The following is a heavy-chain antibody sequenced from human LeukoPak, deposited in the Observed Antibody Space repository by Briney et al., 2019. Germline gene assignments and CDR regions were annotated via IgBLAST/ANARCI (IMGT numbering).Heavy chain of an antibody. J-gene: IGHJ5*02. CDR3: IVFGDSNH. CDR1: GLTGSHNY. Sequence: GGFLRLSCAASGLTGSHNYVSWVRQAPGKGLEWVSAIHTSGDTCYADSVKGRFTISRDTSKNTLYLQINSLRVEDTAVYYCIVFGDSNHWGQGTLVTVS. D-gene: IGHD4-17*01. V-gene: IGHV3-53*01. CDR2: IHTSGDT.